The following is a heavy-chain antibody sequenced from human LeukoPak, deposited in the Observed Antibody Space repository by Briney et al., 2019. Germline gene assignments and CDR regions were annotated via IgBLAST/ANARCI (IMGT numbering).Heavy chain of an antibody. J-gene: IGHJ4*02. V-gene: IGHV3-30-3*01. CDR3: ARDRSSYEYYFDH. D-gene: IGHD5-12*01. CDR2: TSYDGSNK. CDR1: GFIFSNYA. Sequence: PGRSLRLSCAASGFIFSNYAMHWVRQAPGKGLEWVAVTSYDGSNKYYADSVKGRFTISRDNSKNTLYLQMNSLRAEDTAVFYCARDRSSYEYYFDHWGQGTLVTVSS.